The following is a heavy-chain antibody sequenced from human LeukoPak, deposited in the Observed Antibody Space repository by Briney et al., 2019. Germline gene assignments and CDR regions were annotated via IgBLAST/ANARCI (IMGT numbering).Heavy chain of an antibody. Sequence: NPGGSLRLSCAASGFTFSTYSMSWVRQAPGKGLEWVSSISITSTYIFYADSVKGRFTISKDNAKNSLYLQMNSLRAEDTAIYYCTRDQGAGTYRSYGMDVWGQGTSVTVSS. CDR1: GFTFSTYS. D-gene: IGHD3-10*01. J-gene: IGHJ6*02. CDR3: TRDQGAGTYRSYGMDV. V-gene: IGHV3-21*01. CDR2: ISITSTYI.